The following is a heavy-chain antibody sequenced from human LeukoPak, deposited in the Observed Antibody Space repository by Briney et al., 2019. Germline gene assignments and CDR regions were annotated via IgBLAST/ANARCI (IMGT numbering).Heavy chain of an antibody. CDR3: ARDPALDY. CDR2: ISSSSSTI. D-gene: IGHD6-25*01. Sequence: PGGSLRLSCAASGFTFSSYSMNWVRQARGKGVEWVSSISSSSSTIYYADSVTGRFTISRDNAKNSLYLEMNSRRDEDTAVYYSARDPALDYWGQGTLVTVSS. CDR1: GFTFSSYS. J-gene: IGHJ4*02. V-gene: IGHV3-48*02.